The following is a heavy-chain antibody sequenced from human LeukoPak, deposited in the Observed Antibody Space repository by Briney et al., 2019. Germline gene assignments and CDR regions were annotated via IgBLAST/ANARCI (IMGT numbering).Heavy chain of an antibody. CDR2: IHYSGET. D-gene: IGHD3-9*01. V-gene: IGHV4-38-2*02. Sequence: SETLSLTCSVSGYSISNGYYWGWIRQPAGKRPEWIGTIHYSGETHYNPSLKSRVTISIDTSKNQLSLKLSPVTAADTAVYYCARDGGWVLVTEIDYWGQGTLVTVSS. CDR3: ARDGGWVLVTEIDY. J-gene: IGHJ4*02. CDR1: GYSISNGYY.